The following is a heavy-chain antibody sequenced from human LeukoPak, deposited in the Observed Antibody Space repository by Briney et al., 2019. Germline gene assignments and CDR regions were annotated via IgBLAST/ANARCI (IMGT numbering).Heavy chain of an antibody. Sequence: GASVKVSCKVSGYTLTELSMHWVRQAPGKGLEWMGGFDPEDGETIYAQKFQGRVTMTEDTSTDTAYIELSSLRSEDTAVYYCATGPIAAAGTGYFDLWGRGTLVTVSS. D-gene: IGHD6-13*01. J-gene: IGHJ2*01. CDR1: GYTLTELS. V-gene: IGHV1-24*01. CDR3: ATGPIAAAGTGYFDL. CDR2: FDPEDGET.